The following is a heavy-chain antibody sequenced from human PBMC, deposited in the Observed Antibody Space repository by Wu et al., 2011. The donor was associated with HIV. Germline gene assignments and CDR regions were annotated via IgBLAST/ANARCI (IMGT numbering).Heavy chain of an antibody. Sequence: QVQLVQSGAEVKKPGASVKVSCKVSGYTLTELSMHWVRQAPGKGLEWMGGFDPEDRETFYAQRFQGRVTMTADTSTDTAYMDLSRLRSDDTAVYYCARDRARSSGWYYFDYWGQGTLVTVSS. J-gene: IGHJ4*02. CDR2: FDPEDRET. CDR1: GYTLTELS. CDR3: ARDRARSSGWYYFDY. V-gene: IGHV1-24*01. D-gene: IGHD6-19*01.